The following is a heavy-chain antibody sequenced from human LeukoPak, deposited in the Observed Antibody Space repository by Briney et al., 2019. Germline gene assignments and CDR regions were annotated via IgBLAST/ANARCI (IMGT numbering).Heavy chain of an antibody. CDR2: ISGDGRNI. CDR1: GFTFSSYW. J-gene: IGHJ6*02. V-gene: IGHV3-74*01. CDR3: TRDLMDYDVSTGLHHYYMDV. D-gene: IGHD3-9*01. Sequence: LPGGSLRLSCVASGFTFSSYWTHWVRQDPRKGLVWVSRISGDGRNINYADSVRGRFTISRDNAKNTLYLQMNTLRVEDTAVYYCTRDLMDYDVSTGLHHYYMDVWGQGTTVTVSS.